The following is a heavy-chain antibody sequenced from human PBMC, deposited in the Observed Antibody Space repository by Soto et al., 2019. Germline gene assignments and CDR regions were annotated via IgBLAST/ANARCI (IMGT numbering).Heavy chain of an antibody. J-gene: IGHJ4*02. V-gene: IGHV5-10-1*01. CDR3: ECRRKDYGDGAYDY. Sequence: ESLTISCQGSGYTFTTYWITWVHQMPGRGLEWMGRIDPSDSYTNYSPSFQGHVTISADKSTNTAYLEWRSLKASDSAIYYCECRRKDYGDGAYDYWGQGNLVSGSS. D-gene: IGHD2-21*02. CDR2: IDPSDSYT. CDR1: GYTFTTYW.